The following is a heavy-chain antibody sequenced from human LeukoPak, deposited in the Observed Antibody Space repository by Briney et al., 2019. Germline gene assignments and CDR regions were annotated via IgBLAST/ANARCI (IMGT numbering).Heavy chain of an antibody. J-gene: IGHJ2*01. V-gene: IGHV4-59*08. CDR1: GDSIDTYY. CDR2: VYHSGST. CDR3: GRWGDSGRQYWFFDL. D-gene: IGHD5-12*01. Sequence: SETLSLTCTVSGDSIDTYYWLWIRQPPGKGLEWMVYVYHSGSTNYNPSVKSRVIISVDTSKNQFSLKLSSLTAADTAVYYCGRWGDSGRQYWFFDLWGRGTPVTVSS.